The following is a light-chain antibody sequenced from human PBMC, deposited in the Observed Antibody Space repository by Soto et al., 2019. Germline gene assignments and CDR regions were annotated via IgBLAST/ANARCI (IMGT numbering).Light chain of an antibody. J-gene: IGKJ5*01. CDR2: GAF. CDR1: PSVTNY. Sequence: EIVLTQAPATLSLSPGERSTLSCRASPSVTNYLAWYQQKPGQPPRLXXYGAFNRAAGIPARFSGSGSGTDFTLTISSLEPEDSAVYYCQQRNIWPPVTFGQGTRLEIK. CDR3: QQRNIWPPVT. V-gene: IGKV3-11*01.